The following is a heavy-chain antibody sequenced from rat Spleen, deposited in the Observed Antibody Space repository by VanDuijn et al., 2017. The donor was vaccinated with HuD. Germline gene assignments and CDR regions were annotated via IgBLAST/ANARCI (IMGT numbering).Heavy chain of an antibody. CDR1: GFTFSDYN. D-gene: IGHD1-9*01. Sequence: EVQLLESGGGLVQPGRSLKLSCAASGFTFSDYNMAWVRQAPKKGLEWVATISYDGDNTYYRDSVKGRFTISRDNAKSTLYLQMDSLRSEDTAIYYCARPTTGIPFNYWGQGVMVTVSS. CDR3: ARPTTGIPFNY. CDR2: ISYDGDNT. J-gene: IGHJ2*01. V-gene: IGHV5-7*01.